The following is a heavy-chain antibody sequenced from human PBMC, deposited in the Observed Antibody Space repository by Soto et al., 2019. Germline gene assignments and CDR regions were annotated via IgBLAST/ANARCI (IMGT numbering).Heavy chain of an antibody. V-gene: IGHV1-18*01. Sequence: QVQLVQSGAEVKKPGASVKVSCKASGYTFTSYGISWVRQAPGQGLEWMGWSSAYNGNTTYAQKLQGRVTMTTDTSTSTAYMELRSLRSDDTAVYYCERLGDCSSTSCDYYMDVWGKGTTVTVSS. CDR3: ERLGDCSSTSCDYYMDV. CDR2: SSAYNGNT. CDR1: GYTFTSYG. J-gene: IGHJ6*03. D-gene: IGHD2-2*01.